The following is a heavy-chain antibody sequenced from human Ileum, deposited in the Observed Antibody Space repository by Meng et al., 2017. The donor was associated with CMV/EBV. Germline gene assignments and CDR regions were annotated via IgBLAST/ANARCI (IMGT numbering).Heavy chain of an antibody. CDR1: GGSISSFY. D-gene: IGHD6-19*01. V-gene: IGHV4-59*01. CDR2: ISYSGST. CDR3: ARGGGYSSGWLS. J-gene: IGHJ5*02. Sequence: GSLRLSCTVSGGSISSFYWSWIRQPPGKGLEWIGYISYSGSTNYNPSLKSRVTISLDTSKNQFSLRLSSVTAADTAVYYCARGGGYSSGWLSWGPGTLVTVSS.